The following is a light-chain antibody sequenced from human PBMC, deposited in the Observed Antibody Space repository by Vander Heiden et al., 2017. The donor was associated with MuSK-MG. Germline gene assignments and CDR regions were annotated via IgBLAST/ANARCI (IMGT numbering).Light chain of an antibody. CDR2: GAS. J-gene: IGKJ1*01. Sequence: EIVLTQSPAALSVSPGERATLSCRASQSISSNLDWYQQKPGQAPRLLIYGASDSATGVAARFSGSGCGNEFTLTSSSRQSEDFAVYYGQQDTGWRTFGQGTKLEIK. V-gene: IGKV3-15*01. CDR3: QQDTGWRT. CDR1: QSISSN.